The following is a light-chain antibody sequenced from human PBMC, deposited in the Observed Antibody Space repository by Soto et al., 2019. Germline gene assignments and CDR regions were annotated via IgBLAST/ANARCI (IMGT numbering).Light chain of an antibody. J-gene: IGKJ4*01. CDR3: QQFNTYPALT. Sequence: AIQLTKSPSSLSASVGYRVTITCRASQGISSALAWYQQKPGKSPNLLIYDVSSLESGVPSRFSGSGSGTDFTLTISSLQPEDFATYYCQQFNTYPALTFGGGTKVDIK. CDR2: DVS. V-gene: IGKV1-13*02. CDR1: QGISSA.